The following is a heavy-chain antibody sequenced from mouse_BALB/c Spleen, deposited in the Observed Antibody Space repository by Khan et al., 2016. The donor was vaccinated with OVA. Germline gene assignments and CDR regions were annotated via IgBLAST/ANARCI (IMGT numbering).Heavy chain of an antibody. CDR3: TECYFLYYFDY. Sequence: EVELVESGGGLVKPGGSLKLSCAASGFTFSSYAMSWVRQTPETRLEWVASISSGGFTYYPDNVKGRCTMSKDKTRDVLNLQTSSLKSEDTAIYYSTECYFLYYFDYWGQGTTLTVSS. CDR2: ISSGGFT. V-gene: IGHV5-6-5*01. CDR1: GFTFSSYA. D-gene: IGHD1-1*01. J-gene: IGHJ2*01.